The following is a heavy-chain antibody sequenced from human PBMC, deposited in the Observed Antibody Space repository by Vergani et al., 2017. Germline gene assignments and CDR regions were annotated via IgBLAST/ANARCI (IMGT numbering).Heavy chain of an antibody. CDR3: ASELRYFDWSSSGAFDI. CDR1: GGSISSGDYY. D-gene: IGHD3-9*01. J-gene: IGHJ3*02. V-gene: IGHV4-30-4*01. Sequence: QVQLQESGPGLVKPSQTLSRTCTVSGGSISSGDYYWSWIRQPPGKGLEWIGYIYYSGSTYYNPSLKSRVTISVDTSKNQFSLKLSSVTAADTAVYYCASELRYFDWSSSGAFDIWGQGTLVTVSS. CDR2: IYYSGST.